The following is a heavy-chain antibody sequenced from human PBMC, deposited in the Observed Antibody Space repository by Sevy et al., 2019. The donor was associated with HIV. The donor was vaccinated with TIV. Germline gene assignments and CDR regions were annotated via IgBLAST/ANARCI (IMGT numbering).Heavy chain of an antibody. D-gene: IGHD3-16*01. Sequence: GGSLRLSCAASGFTFSNAWMNWVRQAPGKGLEWVGPIKSKTDGGTTDYAAPVKGRFTISRDDSKNTLYLQMNSLKTEDTAVYYCTTIGAAGTFEGVDYWGQGTLVTVSS. CDR1: GFTFSNAW. J-gene: IGHJ4*02. CDR2: IKSKTDGGTT. V-gene: IGHV3-15*07. CDR3: TTIGAAGTFEGVDY.